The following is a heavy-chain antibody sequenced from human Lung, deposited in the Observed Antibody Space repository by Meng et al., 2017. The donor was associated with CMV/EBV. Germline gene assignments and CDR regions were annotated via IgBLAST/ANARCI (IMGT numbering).Heavy chain of an antibody. CDR1: GASISSYY. D-gene: IGHD1-26*01. CDR3: ARGHTNSGSFVGYYALDV. V-gene: IGHV4-59*01. Sequence: GSLRLXCTVSGASISSYYWSWIRQPPGRGLEWIGNIHYSGSSNYNPSLKGRVTMSVATSEDQFSLRLNSVTAADTAVYYCARGHTNSGSFVGYYALDVWGQGXTVTFSS. J-gene: IGHJ6*02. CDR2: IHYSGSS.